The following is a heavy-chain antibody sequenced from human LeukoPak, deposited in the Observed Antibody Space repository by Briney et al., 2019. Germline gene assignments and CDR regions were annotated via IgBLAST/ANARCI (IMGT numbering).Heavy chain of an antibody. CDR3: VRDIVGDV. D-gene: IGHD1-26*01. V-gene: IGHV3-7*01. Sequence: AGGSLRLSCAASGFTFSSYWMSWVRQAPEKGLEWVANIKQDGSEEYYVDSVKGRFTISRDNAKNSLYLQMDSLRAEDTALYYCVRDIVGDVWGQGTLVTVSS. CDR1: GFTFSSYW. CDR2: IKQDGSEE. J-gene: IGHJ4*02.